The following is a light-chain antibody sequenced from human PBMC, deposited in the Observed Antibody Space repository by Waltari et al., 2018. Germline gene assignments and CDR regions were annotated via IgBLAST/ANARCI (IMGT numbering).Light chain of an antibody. V-gene: IGKV3-11*01. CDR3: QHRGNWPLLA. CDR2: DAT. J-gene: IGKJ5*01. CDR1: QSVGRF. Sequence: ISLAQSPATLSFSTGERATLSRMASQSVGRFLAWYQRKPGQAPRLLIYDATDRATGTPARFSVRESGTDFTLTISILDPEVFAFYYCQHRGNWPLLAVGQGTRLE.